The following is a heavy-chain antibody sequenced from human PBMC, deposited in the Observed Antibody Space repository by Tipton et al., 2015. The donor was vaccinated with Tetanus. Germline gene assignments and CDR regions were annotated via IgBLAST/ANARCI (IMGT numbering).Heavy chain of an antibody. CDR2: ISCDGSNQ. D-gene: IGHD3-10*01. J-gene: IGHJ6*02. CDR1: GFIFPDYG. V-gene: IGHV3-30*18. CDR3: AKDRPLRGLSKYYYGMDV. Sequence: QLVQSGGGVVQPGRSLRLSCAASGFIFPDYGMHWVRQAPGKGLEWVAVISCDGSNQYYADSVKGRLTISRDDSKTTLFLEMHRLRLEDSGVYYCAKDRPLRGLSKYYYGMDVWGQGTTVIVSS.